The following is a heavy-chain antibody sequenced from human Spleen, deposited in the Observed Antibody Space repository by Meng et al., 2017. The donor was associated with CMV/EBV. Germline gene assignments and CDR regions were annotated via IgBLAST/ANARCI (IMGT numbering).Heavy chain of an antibody. CDR2: IDWDDDK. J-gene: IGHJ5*02. CDR3: ARTYLGDCSSTSCSRLSFDP. D-gene: IGHD2-2*01. Sequence: SGPTLVKPTQTLTLTCTFSGFSLSTSGMRVSWIRQPPGKALEWLARIDWDDDKFYSTSLKTRLTNSKDTSKNQVVLTMTNMDPVDTATYYCARTYLGDCSSTSCSRLSFDPWGQGTLVTVSS. CDR1: GFSLSTSGMR. V-gene: IGHV2-70D*14.